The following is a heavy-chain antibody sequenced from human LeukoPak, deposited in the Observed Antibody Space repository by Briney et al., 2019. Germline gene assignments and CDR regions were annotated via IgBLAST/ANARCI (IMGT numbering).Heavy chain of an antibody. D-gene: IGHD6-13*01. V-gene: IGHV3-30*04. Sequence: GGSLRLSCAASGFTFSSHAMHWVRQAPGKGLEWVAVISYDGSNKYYADSVKGRFTISRDNSKNTLYLQMNSLRAEDTAVYYCAREKSPEVLIAAAGVYYYYYGMDVWGQGTTVTVSS. J-gene: IGHJ6*02. CDR3: AREKSPEVLIAAAGVYYYYYGMDV. CDR1: GFTFSSHA. CDR2: ISYDGSNK.